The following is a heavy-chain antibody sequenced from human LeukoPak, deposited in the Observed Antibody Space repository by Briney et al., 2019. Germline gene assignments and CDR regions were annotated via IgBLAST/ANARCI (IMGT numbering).Heavy chain of an antibody. J-gene: IGHJ4*02. CDR3: ANYVSGTMRDY. D-gene: IGHD3-16*01. CDR2: IDYRERT. V-gene: IGHV4-39*01. CDR1: GGSITTSGHY. Sequence: KPSETLSLTCTVSGGSITTSGHYWGWIRQPPGKGLEWIGSIDYRERTTYNPSLKSRVTISADTSRNQFSLKLSFVTATDTAVYYCANYVSGTMRDYWGQGTLVTVSS.